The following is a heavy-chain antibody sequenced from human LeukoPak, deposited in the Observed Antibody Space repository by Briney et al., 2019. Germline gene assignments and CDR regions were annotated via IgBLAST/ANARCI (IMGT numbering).Heavy chain of an antibody. CDR1: GYTFTSYY. J-gene: IGHJ4*02. CDR3: ARGRGHCVWGSYRYTLNLDY. D-gene: IGHD3-16*02. V-gene: IGHV1-46*01. CDR2: INPSGGST. Sequence: ASVKVSCKASGYTFTSYYMHWVRQAPGQGLEWMGIINPSGGSTSYAQKFQGRVTMTRDMSTSTVYMELSSLRSEDTAVYYCARGRGHCVWGSYRYTLNLDYWGQGTLVTVSS.